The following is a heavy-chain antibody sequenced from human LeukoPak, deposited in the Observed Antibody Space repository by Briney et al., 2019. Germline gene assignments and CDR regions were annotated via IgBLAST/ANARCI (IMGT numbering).Heavy chain of an antibody. CDR2: IIPIVDTT. D-gene: IGHD6-13*01. CDR3: ARGHIALGAAAKKDALDF. V-gene: IGHV1-69*04. J-gene: IGHJ3*01. Sequence: GASVKVSCKSSGGTFSSHGISWVRQAPGQGLEWMGRIIPIVDTTNYAQQFQGRVTITADKSTSTAYMELSSLKSEDTAVYYCARGHIALGAAAKKDALDFWGQGTAVIASS. CDR1: GGTFSSHG.